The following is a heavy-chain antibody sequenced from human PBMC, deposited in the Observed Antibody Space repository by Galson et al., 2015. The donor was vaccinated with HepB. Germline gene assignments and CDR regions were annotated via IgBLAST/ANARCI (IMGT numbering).Heavy chain of an antibody. CDR2: ISANNGNT. J-gene: IGHJ3*02. Sequence: SVKVSCKASGYTFTSYGISWVRQAPGQGLEWMGWISANNGNTNYAQKLQGRVTMTTDTSTSTAYMELRSLRSDDTAVYYCARDAMAPLSDAFDIWGQGTMVTVSS. CDR3: ARDAMAPLSDAFDI. V-gene: IGHV1-18*01. CDR1: GYTFTSYG. D-gene: IGHD5-18*01.